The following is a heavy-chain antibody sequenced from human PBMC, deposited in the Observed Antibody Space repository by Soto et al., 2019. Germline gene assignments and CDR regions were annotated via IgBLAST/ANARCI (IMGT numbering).Heavy chain of an antibody. CDR1: GFTFSDYY. V-gene: IGHV3-11*01. Sequence: LRLSCAASGFTFSDYYMSWIRQAPGKGLEWVSYIGTSGNTIYYGDSVKGRLTISRDNAKNSLYLQMNSLRVEDTAVYYCARGHYGLDVWGQGTTVTVSS. CDR3: ARGHYGLDV. CDR2: IGTSGNTI. J-gene: IGHJ6*02.